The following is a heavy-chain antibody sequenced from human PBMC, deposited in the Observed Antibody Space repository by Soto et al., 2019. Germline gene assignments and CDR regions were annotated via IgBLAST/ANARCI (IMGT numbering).Heavy chain of an antibody. Sequence: GGSLRLSCAASGFTFSSYGMHWVRQAPGKGLEWVAVIWYDGSNKYYADSVKGRFTISRDNSKNTLYLQMNSLRAEDTAVYYCARAGAGRGENWFDPWGQGSLVTVSS. J-gene: IGHJ5*02. D-gene: IGHD6-13*01. CDR3: ARAGAGRGENWFDP. CDR1: GFTFSSYG. V-gene: IGHV3-33*01. CDR2: IWYDGSNK.